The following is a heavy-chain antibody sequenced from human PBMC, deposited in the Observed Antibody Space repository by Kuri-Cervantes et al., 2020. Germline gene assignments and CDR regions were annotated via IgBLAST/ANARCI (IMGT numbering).Heavy chain of an antibody. V-gene: IGHV3-23*01. CDR2: ISGSGGST. Sequence: GGSLRLSCAASGYIFSSYGMSWVRQAPGKGLEWVSGISGSGGSTYYADSVKGRFTISRDNSKNSLYLQMNSLRAEDTALYYCAKDIDSSGMVLDYWGQGTLVTVSS. D-gene: IGHD3-22*01. CDR3: AKDIDSSGMVLDY. CDR1: GYIFSSYG. J-gene: IGHJ4*02.